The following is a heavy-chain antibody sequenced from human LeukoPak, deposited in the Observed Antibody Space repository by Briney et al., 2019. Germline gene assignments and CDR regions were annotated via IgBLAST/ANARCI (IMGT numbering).Heavy chain of an antibody. Sequence: SETLSLTCTVSGDSISSYSWNWIRQPAGKGLEGIGRIYISGTTNYNPSLKSRVTMSVDTSKDQFSLKLSSVTAADTAVYYCARVWLASFNWFDPWGQGTLVTVSS. V-gene: IGHV4-4*07. CDR1: GDSISSYS. D-gene: IGHD2-15*01. J-gene: IGHJ5*02. CDR2: IYISGTT. CDR3: ARVWLASFNWFDP.